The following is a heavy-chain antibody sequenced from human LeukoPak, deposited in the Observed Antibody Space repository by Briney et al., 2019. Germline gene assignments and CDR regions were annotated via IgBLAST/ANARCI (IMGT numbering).Heavy chain of an antibody. Sequence: GRSLRLSCAASAFTFSSYAMHWVRQAPGKGLEWVTVISSDGSNKYYADSVKGRFTISRDNSKNTLDLQMNSLRAEDTAVYYCAELGITMIGGVWGKGTTVTISS. CDR2: ISSDGSNK. CDR1: AFTFSSYA. J-gene: IGHJ6*04. D-gene: IGHD3-10*02. CDR3: AELGITMIGGV. V-gene: IGHV3-30*04.